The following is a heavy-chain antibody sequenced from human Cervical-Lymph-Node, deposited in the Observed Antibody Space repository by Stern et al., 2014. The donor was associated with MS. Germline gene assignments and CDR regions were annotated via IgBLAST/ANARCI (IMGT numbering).Heavy chain of an antibody. D-gene: IGHD5-24*01. J-gene: IGHJ4*02. CDR3: ARIYHRQGYNCRFRPFDS. CDR1: GFSLNTPGMC. Sequence: ESGPALVKPTQTLTLTCTFSGFSLNTPGMCINWIRQPPGKALEWLAIVDWDDDKYYNTSLQTRLTISKDTSKSQVVLTMTNVDPVDTATYYCARIYHRQGYNCRFRPFDSWGQGTLVTVSS. V-gene: IGHV2-70*01. CDR2: VDWDDDK.